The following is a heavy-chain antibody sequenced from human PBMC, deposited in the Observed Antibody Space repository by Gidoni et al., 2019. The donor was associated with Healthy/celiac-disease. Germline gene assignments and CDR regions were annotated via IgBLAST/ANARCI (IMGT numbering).Heavy chain of an antibody. CDR1: GFTFSSYW. Sequence: EVQLVESGGGLVQPGGSLRLSCAASGFTFSSYWMSWVRQAPGKGLEWVANIKQDGSEKYYVDSVKCRFTISRDNAKNSLYLQMNSLRAEDTAVYYCARVHDSSGYGGGYWGQGTLVTVSS. J-gene: IGHJ4*02. D-gene: IGHD3-22*01. CDR3: ARVHDSSGYGGGY. CDR2: IKQDGSEK. V-gene: IGHV3-7*01.